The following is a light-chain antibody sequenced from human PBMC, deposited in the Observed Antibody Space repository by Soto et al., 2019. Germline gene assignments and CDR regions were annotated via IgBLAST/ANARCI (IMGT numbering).Light chain of an antibody. V-gene: IGKV1-33*01. CDR2: DAS. CDR3: QQWDFLTLT. CDR1: QGISSH. Sequence: DIQMTQSPSSLSSSFGDRVTITCQASQGISSHLNWYQQIQGKAPKLLIYDASNLETGVPSRFSGSGSGTDFSFTISSLQTEDIATYDCQQWDFLTLTFGGGTKVDIK. J-gene: IGKJ4*02.